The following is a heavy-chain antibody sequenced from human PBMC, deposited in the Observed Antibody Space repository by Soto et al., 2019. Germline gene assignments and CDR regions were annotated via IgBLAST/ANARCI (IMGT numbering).Heavy chain of an antibody. D-gene: IGHD1-26*01. CDR3: AKSSDVGED. V-gene: IGHV3-30*18. CDR2: ISYDGSNK. CDR1: GFTFSSYG. Sequence: VQLVESGGGVVQPGRSLRLSCAASGFTFSSYGMHWVRQAPGKGLEWVAVISYDGSNKYYADSVKGRFTISRDNSKNTLYLQMNSLRAEDTAVYYCAKSSDVGEDWGQGTLVTVSS. J-gene: IGHJ4*02.